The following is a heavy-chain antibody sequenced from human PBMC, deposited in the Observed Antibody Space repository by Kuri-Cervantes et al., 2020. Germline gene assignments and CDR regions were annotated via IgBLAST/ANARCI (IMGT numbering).Heavy chain of an antibody. V-gene: IGHV4-59*01. CDR3: ARVHYGDYYFDY. Sequence: SETLSLTCTVSGGSISSYYWSWIRQPPGKGLEWIGYIYYSGSTNYNPSLKSRVTISVDTSKNQFSLKLSSVTAADTAAYYCARVHYGDYYFDYWGQGTLVTVSS. CDR1: GGSISSYY. J-gene: IGHJ4*02. CDR2: IYYSGST. D-gene: IGHD4-17*01.